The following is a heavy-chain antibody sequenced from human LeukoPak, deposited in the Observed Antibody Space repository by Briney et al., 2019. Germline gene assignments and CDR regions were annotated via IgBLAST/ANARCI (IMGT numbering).Heavy chain of an antibody. Sequence: NPSETLSLTCTVSGGSISSYYWSWIRQPAGKGLEWIGRIYTRGSTNYNPSLKSRVTISVDKSKNQFSLKLSSVTAADTAVYYCARDIDMALDYYYYMDVWGKGTTVTVSS. CDR1: GGSISSYY. CDR2: IYTRGST. D-gene: IGHD2-15*01. J-gene: IGHJ6*03. V-gene: IGHV4-4*07. CDR3: ARDIDMALDYYYYMDV.